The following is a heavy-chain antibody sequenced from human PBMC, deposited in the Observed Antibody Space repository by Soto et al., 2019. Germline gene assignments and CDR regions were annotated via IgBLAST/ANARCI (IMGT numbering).Heavy chain of an antibody. D-gene: IGHD6-6*01. CDR1: GGSFSGYY. CDR3: ARGSQQRVDEYSSSSVPYYYYMDV. V-gene: IGHV4-34*01. Sequence: SETLALTCAVYGGSFSGYYWSWIRPPPGKGLEWIGEINHSGSTNYNPSLKSRVTISVDTSKSQFSLKLSSVTAADTAVYYCARGSQQRVDEYSSSSVPYYYYMDVWGKGTTVTVSS. J-gene: IGHJ6*03. CDR2: INHSGST.